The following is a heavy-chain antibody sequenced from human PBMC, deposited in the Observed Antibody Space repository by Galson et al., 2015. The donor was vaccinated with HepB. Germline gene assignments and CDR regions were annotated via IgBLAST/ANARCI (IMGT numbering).Heavy chain of an antibody. Sequence: SLRLSCAASGLTFSSHAMNWVRQVSGKGLEWVSGINADGGGPKHADSVKGRFTISRDNSRNTLYLQMNNPRADDTAVYCCATRDWGQVPGGWGQGTLVTVSS. V-gene: IGHV3-23*01. CDR2: INADGGGP. CDR1: GLTFSSHA. J-gene: IGHJ4*02. D-gene: IGHD2-21*01. CDR3: ATRDWGQVPGG.